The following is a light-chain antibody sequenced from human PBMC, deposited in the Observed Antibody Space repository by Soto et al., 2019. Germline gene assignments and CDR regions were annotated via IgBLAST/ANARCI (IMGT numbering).Light chain of an antibody. CDR3: SSYTSSITYV. CDR1: SSDVGGYNY. Sequence: QSALTQPASVSGSPGQSITISCIGTSSDVGGYNYVSWYQQHPGKAPKLMIYDVTNRPSGVSNRFSGSKSGNTASLTISGRQAEDEADYYCSSYTSSITYVFGTGTKLTVL. V-gene: IGLV2-14*01. CDR2: DVT. J-gene: IGLJ1*01.